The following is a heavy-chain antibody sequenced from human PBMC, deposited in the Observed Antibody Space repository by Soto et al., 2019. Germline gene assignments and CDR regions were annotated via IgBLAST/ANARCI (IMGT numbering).Heavy chain of an antibody. Sequence: WETLSLTCAVYGGSFSGYYWSWIRQPPGKGLEWIGEINHSGSTNYNPSLKSRVTISVDTSKNQFSLKLSSVTAADTAVYYCARDYGLRYFDWLPLFDWGQGTLVTVSS. CDR1: GGSFSGYY. J-gene: IGHJ4*02. CDR3: ARDYGLRYFDWLPLFD. CDR2: INHSGST. V-gene: IGHV4-34*01. D-gene: IGHD3-9*01.